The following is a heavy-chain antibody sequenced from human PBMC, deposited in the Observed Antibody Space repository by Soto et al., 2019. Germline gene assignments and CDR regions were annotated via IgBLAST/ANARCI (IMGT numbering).Heavy chain of an antibody. Sequence: GGSMILSCAASGFTFSSYGRHWVRQAPGKGLEWVAVIWYDGSNKYYADSVKGRFTISRHNSKNTLYLQMNSLRAEDTAVYYCARVSSSWQYYFDYWGQGTLVTVSS. CDR3: ARVSSSWQYYFDY. CDR1: GFTFSSYG. CDR2: IWYDGSNK. J-gene: IGHJ4*02. V-gene: IGHV3-30*19. D-gene: IGHD6-13*01.